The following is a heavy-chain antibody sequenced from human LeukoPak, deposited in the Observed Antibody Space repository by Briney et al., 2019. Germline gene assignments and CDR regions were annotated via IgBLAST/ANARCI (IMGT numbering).Heavy chain of an antibody. CDR1: GSIFTSYW. V-gene: IGHV5-51*01. Sequence: GASLKISCEGSGSIFTSYWIGWVRQLPGKGLEWMGIIYPGDSDTRYSPSLQGQVTISADKSISTAYLQWSSLKASDTAMYYCARSPSVVTATDYWGQGTLVTVSS. J-gene: IGHJ4*02. D-gene: IGHD2-21*02. CDR3: ARSPSVVTATDY. CDR2: IYPGDSDT.